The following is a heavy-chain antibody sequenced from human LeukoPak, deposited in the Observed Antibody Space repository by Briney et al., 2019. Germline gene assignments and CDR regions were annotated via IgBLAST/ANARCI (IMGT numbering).Heavy chain of an antibody. CDR2: IKQDGSEK. V-gene: IGHV3-7*01. D-gene: IGHD2-2*01. Sequence: PGGSLRLSCAASGFTFSSYWMSWVRQAPGKGLEWVANIKQDGSEKYYVDSVKGRLTISRDNAKNSLYLQMNSLRAEDTAVYYCARDRIVVVPAAGDYWGQGTLVTVSS. CDR1: GFTFSSYW. J-gene: IGHJ4*02. CDR3: ARDRIVVVPAAGDY.